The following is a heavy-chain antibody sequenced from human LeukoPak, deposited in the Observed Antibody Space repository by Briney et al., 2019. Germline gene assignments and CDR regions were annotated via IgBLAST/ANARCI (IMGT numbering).Heavy chain of an antibody. V-gene: IGHV5-10-1*04. CDR3: ARATTGNFDY. Sequence: GESLKISCKGSGYSFTSYWISWVRQMPGKGLEWMGRIDPSDSYTNYSPSFQGQVTISVDKSVNTAYLQWSSLKASDTTMYYCARATTGNFDYWGQGTLVTVSS. CDR1: GYSFTSYW. J-gene: IGHJ4*02. CDR2: IDPSDSYT. D-gene: IGHD4-17*01.